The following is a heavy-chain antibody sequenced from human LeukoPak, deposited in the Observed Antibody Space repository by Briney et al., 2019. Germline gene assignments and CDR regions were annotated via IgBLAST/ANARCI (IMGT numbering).Heavy chain of an antibody. J-gene: IGHJ5*02. CDR3: ARDTGYCSSTSCYFWFDP. CDR2: IYYSGST. Sequence: SETLSLTCTVSGGSISSYYWSWIRQPPGKGLEWIGYIYYSGSTNYNPSLKSRVTTSVDTSKNQFSLKLSSVTAADTAVYYCARDTGYCSSTSCYFWFDPWGQGTLVTVSS. CDR1: GGSISSYY. D-gene: IGHD2-2*01. V-gene: IGHV4-59*01.